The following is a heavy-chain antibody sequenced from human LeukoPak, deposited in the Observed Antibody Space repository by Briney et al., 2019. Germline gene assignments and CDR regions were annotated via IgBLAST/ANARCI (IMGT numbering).Heavy chain of an antibody. CDR3: AKVPYGDYVFDY. D-gene: IGHD4-17*01. Sequence: GGSLRLSCAASGFTFSSYGMHWVRQAPGKGLEGVAVISYDGSNKYYADSVKGRFTISRDNSKNTLYLQMNSLRAEDTAVYYCAKVPYGDYVFDYWGQGTLVTVSS. V-gene: IGHV3-30*18. CDR1: GFTFSSYG. J-gene: IGHJ4*02. CDR2: ISYDGSNK.